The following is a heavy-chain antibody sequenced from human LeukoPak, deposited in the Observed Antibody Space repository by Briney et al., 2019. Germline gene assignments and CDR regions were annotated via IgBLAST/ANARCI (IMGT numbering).Heavy chain of an antibody. D-gene: IGHD3-9*01. CDR3: ARGLRYFDWLSSGKAFDI. Sequence: SETLSLTCAVYGGSFSGYYWSWIRQPPGKGLEWIGEINHSGSTNYNPSLKSRVTISVDTSKNQFSLKLSSVTAADTAVYYCARGLRYFDWLSSGKAFDIWGQGTIVTVSS. CDR1: GGSFSGYY. V-gene: IGHV4-34*01. CDR2: INHSGST. J-gene: IGHJ3*02.